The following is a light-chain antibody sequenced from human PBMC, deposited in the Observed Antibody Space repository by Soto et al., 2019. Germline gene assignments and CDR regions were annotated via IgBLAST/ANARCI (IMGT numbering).Light chain of an antibody. Sequence: DIQMTQSPSSPSASVGDRVTITCRASQSITNYLNWYQQKPGKAPKLLIYAATALQSGVPSRFSGSRSGTDFTLTISSLQPEDFATYYCQQSYSTHITFGQGTRLEIK. CDR3: QQSYSTHIT. CDR1: QSITNY. CDR2: AAT. V-gene: IGKV1-39*01. J-gene: IGKJ5*01.